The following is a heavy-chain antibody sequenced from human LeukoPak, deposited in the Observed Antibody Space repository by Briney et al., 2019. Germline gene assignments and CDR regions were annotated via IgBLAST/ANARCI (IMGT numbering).Heavy chain of an antibody. CDR2: ISWNSGTI. V-gene: IGHV3-9*01. D-gene: IGHD4-11*01. CDR3: ARFKVTVTSIP. Sequence: PGGSLRLSCAASGFTFDDYAMHWVRQAPGKGLEWVSGISWNSGTIGYADSVKGRFTISRDNAKSTLYLQMNSLRAEDTAVYYCARFKVTVTSIPWGQGTLVTVSS. J-gene: IGHJ5*02. CDR1: GFTFDDYA.